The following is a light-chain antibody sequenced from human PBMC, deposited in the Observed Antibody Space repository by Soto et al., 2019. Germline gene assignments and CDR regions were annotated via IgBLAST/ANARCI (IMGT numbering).Light chain of an antibody. J-gene: IGKJ1*01. V-gene: IGKV3-15*01. CDR2: GAY. CDR3: KQYNKWPPT. Sequence: EIVLTQSPVTLSLSPGERATLSCRASQSVSSYLAWYQQKPGQAPRLLIYGAYTRDTGIQARFSGSGSGTEFTLTIRSLQSEDFAVYHCKQYNKWPPTIGQGTKVDIK. CDR1: QSVSSY.